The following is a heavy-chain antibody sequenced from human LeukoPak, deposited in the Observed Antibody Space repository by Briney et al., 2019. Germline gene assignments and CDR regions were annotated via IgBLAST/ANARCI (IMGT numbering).Heavy chain of an antibody. CDR3: ARIVESGDRNYYDSSGSKNHLGDP. CDR1: GGSISSSSYY. V-gene: IGHV4-39*01. CDR2: IYYSGST. D-gene: IGHD3-22*01. J-gene: IGHJ5*02. Sequence: PSETLSLTCTVSGGSISSSSYYWGWIRQPPGKGLEWIGSIYYSGSTYYNPSLKSRVTISVDTSKNQFSLKLSSVTAADTAVYYCARIVESGDRNYYDSSGSKNHLGDPWGQGTLVTVSS.